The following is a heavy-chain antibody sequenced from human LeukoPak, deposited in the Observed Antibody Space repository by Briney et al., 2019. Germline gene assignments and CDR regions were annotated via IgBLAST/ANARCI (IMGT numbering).Heavy chain of an antibody. J-gene: IGHJ5*02. V-gene: IGHV1-69*05. CDR3: ARGAYSRSWFDP. CDR1: GGTFSSYA. Sequence: SVKVSCKASGGTFSSYAISWVRQAPGQGLEWMGRIIPIFGTANYAQKFQGRVTITTDESTSTAYMELSSLRSEDTAVYYCARGAYSRSWFDPWGQGTLVTVSS. D-gene: IGHD4-11*01. CDR2: IIPIFGTA.